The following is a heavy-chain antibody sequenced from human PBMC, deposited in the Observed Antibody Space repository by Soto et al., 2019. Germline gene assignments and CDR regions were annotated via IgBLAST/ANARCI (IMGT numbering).Heavy chain of an antibody. CDR1: GGSFKSGSYS. J-gene: IGHJ4*02. Sequence: QVQLQESGPGLVKPSETLSLTCTVSGGSFKSGSYSWSWIRQPPGQVLEWIGYVYHTGRTSYNPSLKSQASISMDTSKNQFTLNLDSVTAADTAVYFCSRDFAYFDSWGQGTLVTVSS. D-gene: IGHD3-3*01. CDR2: VYHTGRT. CDR3: SRDFAYFDS. V-gene: IGHV4-61*01.